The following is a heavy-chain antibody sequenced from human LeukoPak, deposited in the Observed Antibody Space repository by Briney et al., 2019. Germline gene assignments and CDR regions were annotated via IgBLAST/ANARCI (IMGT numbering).Heavy chain of an antibody. J-gene: IGHJ6*02. D-gene: IGHD3-10*01. CDR2: ISYDGSNK. Sequence: GGSLRLSCAASGFTFSSYAMHWVRQAPGKGLEWVAVISYDGSNKYYADSVEGRFTTSRANSKNTLYLQMNSLRADDTAVYYCAKTPRGDVWGQGTTVTVSS. CDR1: GFTFSSYA. V-gene: IGHV3-30-3*02. CDR3: AKTPRGDV.